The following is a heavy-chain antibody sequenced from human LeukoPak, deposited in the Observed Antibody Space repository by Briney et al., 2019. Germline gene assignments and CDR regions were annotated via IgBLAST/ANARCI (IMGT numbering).Heavy chain of an antibody. CDR1: GFTFSSYS. V-gene: IGHV3-48*04. Sequence: GGSLRLSCAASGFTFSSYSMNWVRQAPGKGLEWVSYISSSSSTIYYADSVKGRFTISRDNAKNSLYLQMNSLRAEDTAVYYCARALSPHYYGGLDYWGQGTLVTVSS. CDR3: ARALSPHYYGGLDY. J-gene: IGHJ4*02. D-gene: IGHD4-23*01. CDR2: ISSSSSTI.